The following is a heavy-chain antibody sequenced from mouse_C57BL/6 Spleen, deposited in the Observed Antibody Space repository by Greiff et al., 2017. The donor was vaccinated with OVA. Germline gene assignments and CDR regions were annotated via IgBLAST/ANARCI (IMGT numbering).Heavy chain of an antibody. CDR2: IDPSDSYT. J-gene: IGHJ2*01. V-gene: IGHV1-69*01. D-gene: IGHD2-3*01. CDR3: ARHDGYSYFDY. CDR1: GYTFTSYW. Sequence: QVQLKQPGAELVMPGASVKLSCKASGYTFTSYWMHWVKQRPGQGLEWIGEIDPSDSYTNYNQKFKGKSTLTVDKSSSTAYMQLSSLTSEDSAVYYCARHDGYSYFDYWGQGTTLTVSS.